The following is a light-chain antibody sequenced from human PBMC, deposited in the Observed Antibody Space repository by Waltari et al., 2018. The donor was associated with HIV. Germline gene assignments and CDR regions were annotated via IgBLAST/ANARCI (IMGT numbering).Light chain of an antibody. Sequence: QSALTQPASVSGSRGQSITISCTGTSSDDGRYNIVSWYQQHPGKAPKLMIYEGSKRPSGVSNRFSGSKSGNTASLTISGLQTEDEADYYCCSYAGNREIFGGGTKLTVL. CDR1: SSDDGRYNI. J-gene: IGLJ2*01. V-gene: IGLV2-23*01. CDR2: EGS. CDR3: CSYAGNREI.